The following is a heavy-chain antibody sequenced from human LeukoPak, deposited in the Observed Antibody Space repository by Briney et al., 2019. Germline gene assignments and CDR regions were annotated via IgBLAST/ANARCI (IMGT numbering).Heavy chain of an antibody. CDR3: ARPPTPSSWYANDAFDI. J-gene: IGHJ3*02. D-gene: IGHD6-13*01. CDR2: IYPGDSDT. V-gene: IGHV5-51*01. Sequence: GESLKISCKGSGYSFTSYWIGWVRQMPGKGLEWMGIIYPGDSDTRFSPSFQGQVTISADKSISTAYLQWSSLKASDTAMYYCARPPTPSSWYANDAFDIWGQGTMVTVSS. CDR1: GYSFTSYW.